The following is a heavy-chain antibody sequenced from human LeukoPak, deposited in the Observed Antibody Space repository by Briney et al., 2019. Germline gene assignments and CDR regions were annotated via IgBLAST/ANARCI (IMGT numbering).Heavy chain of an antibody. CDR2: IKQDGSEK. CDR3: ARTAYSSSWYSFDYYYYYMDV. Sequence: GGSLRLSCAASGFTFSSYWMSWVRQAPGKGLEWVANIKQDGSEKYYVDSVKGRFTISRDNAKNSLYLQMNSLRAEDTAVHYCARTAYSSSWYSFDYYYYYMDVWGKGTTVTISS. J-gene: IGHJ6*03. V-gene: IGHV3-7*01. CDR1: GFTFSSYW. D-gene: IGHD6-13*01.